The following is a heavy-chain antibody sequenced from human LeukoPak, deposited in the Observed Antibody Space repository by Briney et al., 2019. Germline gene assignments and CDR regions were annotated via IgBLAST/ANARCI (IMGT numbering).Heavy chain of an antibody. J-gene: IGHJ5*02. D-gene: IGHD6-13*01. Sequence: GGSLRLSCAASGFTFSSYEMNWVRQAPGKGLEWVSYISSSGSTIYYADSVKGRFTISRDNAKNSLYLLMNSLRVEDTGVYYCARVRTYSNSYYDFDPWGQGTLVTVSS. CDR3: ARVRTYSNSYYDFDP. CDR2: ISSSGSTI. V-gene: IGHV3-48*03. CDR1: GFTFSSYE.